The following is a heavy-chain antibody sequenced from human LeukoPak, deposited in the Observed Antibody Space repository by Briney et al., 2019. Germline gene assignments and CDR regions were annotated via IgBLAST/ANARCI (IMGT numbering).Heavy chain of an antibody. J-gene: IGHJ5*02. CDR1: GFTFSSYS. CDR2: ISSSSSYI. D-gene: IGHD2-15*01. Sequence: PGGSLRLSCAASGFTFSSYSMNWVRQAPGKGLEWVSSISSSSSYIYYADSVKGRFTISRDNAKNSLYLQMNSLRAEDTAVYYCARGHIVVVVAEFWFDPWGQGTLVTVSS. CDR3: ARGHIVVVVAEFWFDP. V-gene: IGHV3-21*01.